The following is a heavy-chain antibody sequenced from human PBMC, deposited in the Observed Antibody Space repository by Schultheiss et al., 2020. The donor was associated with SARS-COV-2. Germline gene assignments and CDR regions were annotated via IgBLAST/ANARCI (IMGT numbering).Heavy chain of an antibody. V-gene: IGHV3-11*06. Sequence: GGSLRLSCAASGFTFSDYYMSWIRQAPGKGLEWVSYISSSSSYTNYADSVKGRFTISRDNSKNTLYLQMNSLRAEDTAVYYCARELLVSQWVKETGYFHHWGQGTLVTVSS. CDR2: ISSSSSYT. J-gene: IGHJ1*01. CDR1: GFTFSDYY. CDR3: ARELLVSQWVKETGYFHH. D-gene: IGHD6-19*01.